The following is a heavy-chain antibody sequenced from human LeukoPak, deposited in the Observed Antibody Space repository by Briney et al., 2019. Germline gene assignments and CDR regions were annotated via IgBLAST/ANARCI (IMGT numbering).Heavy chain of an antibody. J-gene: IGHJ4*02. V-gene: IGHV1-18*01. CDR2: ISAYNGNT. CDR3: ATVYYDSSGYLDY. Sequence: GWISAYNGNTNYAQNLHGRVTMTTDTSTSTAYMELRSLRSDDTAVYYCATVYYDSSGYLDYWGQGTLVTVSS. D-gene: IGHD3-22*01.